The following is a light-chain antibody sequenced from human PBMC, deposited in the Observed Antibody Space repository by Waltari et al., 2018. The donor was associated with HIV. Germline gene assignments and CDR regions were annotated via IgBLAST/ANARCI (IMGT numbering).Light chain of an antibody. J-gene: IGKJ1*01. V-gene: IGKV2-28*01. CDR2: LGS. CDR1: QSLQLSNGYKY. Sequence: DIVLTKSPLSVPVTPGGPASVSFRSTQSLQLSNGYKYWDWFLQKPGQASQLLIYLGSNRASGVPDRFSGSGSGTDFTLQISRVEAEDVGVYYCMQTLQTPWTFGQGTKVEIK. CDR3: MQTLQTPWT.